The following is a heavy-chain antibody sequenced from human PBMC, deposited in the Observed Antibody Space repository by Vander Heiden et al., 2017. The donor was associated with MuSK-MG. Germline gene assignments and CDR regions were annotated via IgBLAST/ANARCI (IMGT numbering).Heavy chain of an antibody. CDR2: IWYDGGNK. V-gene: IGHV3-33*01. CDR1: GFTFSSYG. D-gene: IGHD3-16*01. CDR3: VRDPYPRRGGVTDPFDI. J-gene: IGHJ3*02. Sequence: QVQLVESGGGVVQPGRSLRLSCAASGFTFSSYGMHWVRQAPGKGLEWVTLIWYDGGNKYYEDSVKGRVTISRDNSKNTVYLQMNSLRAEDTAVYYCVRDPYPRRGGVTDPFDIWGQVTMVTVSS.